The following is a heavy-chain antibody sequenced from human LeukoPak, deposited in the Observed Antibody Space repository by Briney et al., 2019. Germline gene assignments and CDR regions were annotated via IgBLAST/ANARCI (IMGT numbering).Heavy chain of an antibody. D-gene: IGHD3-10*01. J-gene: IGHJ3*02. CDR1: GYTLTELS. CDR2: FDPEDGET. V-gene: IGHV1-24*01. Sequence: ASVKVSCKVSGYTLTELSMYWVRQAPGKGLEWMGGFDPEDGETIYAQKFQGRVTMTEDTSTDTAYMELSSLRFEDTAVYYCASITMVRGVAFDIWGQGTMVTVSS. CDR3: ASITMVRGVAFDI.